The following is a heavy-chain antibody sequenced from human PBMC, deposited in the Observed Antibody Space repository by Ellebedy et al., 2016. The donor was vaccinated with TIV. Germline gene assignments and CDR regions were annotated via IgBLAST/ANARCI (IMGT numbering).Heavy chain of an antibody. J-gene: IGHJ6*02. Sequence: GESLKISXAASGFTFSSYAMNWVRQAPGKGLEWVSGISGSGTSTYYADSVKGRFTISRDNSKNTLYLQMNSLRVEDTAVYYCAKGRLATNYYHGMDVWGQGTTVTVSS. V-gene: IGHV3-23*01. CDR1: GFTFSSYA. D-gene: IGHD5-12*01. CDR3: AKGRLATNYYHGMDV. CDR2: ISGSGTST.